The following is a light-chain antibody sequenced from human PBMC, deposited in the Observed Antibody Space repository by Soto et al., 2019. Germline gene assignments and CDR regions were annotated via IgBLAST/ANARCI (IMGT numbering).Light chain of an antibody. CDR3: HHFGSSPET. CDR2: AAT. J-gene: IGKJ1*01. Sequence: EVVLTQSPGTLSLSPGERATLSCRASQSVADSYLAWYQQKPGRAPRLLFYAATRRAHGIPDRFSGSGSGTDSNLTISTREPDDFTVYYCHHFGSSPETFGQGTKVE. CDR1: QSVADSY. V-gene: IGKV3-20*01.